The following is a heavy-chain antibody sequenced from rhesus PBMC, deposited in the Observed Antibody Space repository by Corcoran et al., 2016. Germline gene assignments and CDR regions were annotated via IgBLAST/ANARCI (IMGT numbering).Heavy chain of an antibody. J-gene: IGHJ5-2*02. Sequence: QLQLQESGPGLVKPSETLSVTCAVSGGSINNSYWSGIRQAPGKGLEWIGYIYGSGGSTNYNPSLKSRVTLSEDTSKNQLSLKLSSVTAADTAVYYWARGDWNYDPLDVWGRGVLVTVSS. V-gene: IGHV4-169*01. CDR2: IYGSGGST. D-gene: IGHD1-1*01. CDR3: ARGDWNYDPLDV. CDR1: GGSINNSY.